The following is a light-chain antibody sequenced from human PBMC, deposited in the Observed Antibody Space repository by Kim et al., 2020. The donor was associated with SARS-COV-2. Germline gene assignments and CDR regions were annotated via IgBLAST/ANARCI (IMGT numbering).Light chain of an antibody. CDR2: SDN. V-gene: IGLV3-21*04. CDR1: NIGSKS. J-gene: IGLJ2*01. Sequence: APGKSARITCGGDNIGSKSVHWYQKRPGQAPVLVIYSDNDRPSGIPERFSGSNSGNTATLTISRVEAGDEADYYCQVWDSSSDHWLFGGGTQLTVL. CDR3: QVWDSSSDHWL.